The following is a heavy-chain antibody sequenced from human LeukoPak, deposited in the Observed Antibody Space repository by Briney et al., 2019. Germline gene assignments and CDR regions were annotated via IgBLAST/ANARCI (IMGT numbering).Heavy chain of an antibody. CDR3: ALSWYNAFDI. J-gene: IGHJ3*02. CDR2: IYYSGST. D-gene: IGHD1-14*01. CDR1: GGSIRGSTYY. V-gene: IGHV4-39*01. Sequence: SETLSLTCTVSGGSIRGSTYYWGWIRQPPGKGLEWIGSIYYSGSTYYNPSLKSRVTISVDTSKNQFSLKLSAVTAADAAVYYCALSWYNAFDIWGQGTMVTVSS.